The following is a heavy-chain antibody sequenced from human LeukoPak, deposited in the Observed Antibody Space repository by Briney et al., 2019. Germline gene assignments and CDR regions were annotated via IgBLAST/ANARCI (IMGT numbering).Heavy chain of an antibody. J-gene: IGHJ5*02. CDR1: GGSISSYY. CDR3: ARWGSSGWFDP. CDR2: IYTSGST. V-gene: IGHV4-4*07. D-gene: IGHD6-6*01. Sequence: SETLSLTRTASGGSISSYYWSWIRQPAGKGLEWIGRIYTSGSTNYNPSLKSRVTMSVDTSKNQFSLKLSSVTAADTAVYYRARWGSSGWFDPWGQGTLVTISS.